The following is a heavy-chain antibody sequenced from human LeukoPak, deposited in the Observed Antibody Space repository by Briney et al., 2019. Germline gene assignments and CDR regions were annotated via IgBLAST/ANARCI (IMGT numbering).Heavy chain of an antibody. D-gene: IGHD6-13*01. Sequence: GGSLRLSCAASGFNFSSYAMSWVRQAPGKGLEWVSAISGSGGSTYYADSVKGRFTISRDNSKNTLYLQMNSLRAEDTAVYYCARAEGIYYYYMDVWGKGTTVTVSS. J-gene: IGHJ6*03. CDR2: ISGSGGST. CDR1: GFNFSSYA. CDR3: ARAEGIYYYYMDV. V-gene: IGHV3-23*01.